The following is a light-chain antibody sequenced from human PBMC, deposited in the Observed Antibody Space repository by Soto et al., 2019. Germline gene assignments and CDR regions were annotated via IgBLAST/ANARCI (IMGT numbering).Light chain of an antibody. V-gene: IGKV3-11*01. CDR1: QSVSSY. J-gene: IGKJ4*01. CDR2: DAS. CDR3: QQRSNWPRRT. Sequence: EIVLTQSLATLSLSPGERATLSCRASQSVSSYLAWYQQKPGQAPRLLIYDASNRATGIPARFSGSGSGTDFTHTISCLEPEDFAVYYWQQRSNWPRRTFGGGTKVEIK.